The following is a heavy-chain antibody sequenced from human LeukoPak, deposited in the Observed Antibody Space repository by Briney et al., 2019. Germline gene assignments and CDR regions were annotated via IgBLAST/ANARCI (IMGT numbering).Heavy chain of an antibody. V-gene: IGHV4-61*02. J-gene: IGHJ4*02. CDR3: ARDPGSPFDY. D-gene: IGHD2-15*01. CDR1: GGSITSGSYY. Sequence: ASETLSLTCTVSGGSITSGSYYWSWIRQPAGKGLEWIGRIYTSGSTNYNPSLKSRVTISVDTSKNQFSLKLSSVTAADTAVYYCARDPGSPFDYWGQGTLVTVSS. CDR2: IYTSGST.